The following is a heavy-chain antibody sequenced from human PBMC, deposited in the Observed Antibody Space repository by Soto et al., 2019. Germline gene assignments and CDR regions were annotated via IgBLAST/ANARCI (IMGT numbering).Heavy chain of an antibody. Sequence: PGGSLRLSCAASRFTFSSYWMHWVRQAPGKGLVWVSRINSDGSDTGYADSVKGRFTISRDNAKNTLNLQMNSLRAEDTAVYYCAREGMGFSNWFDPSGQGTLVTVSS. J-gene: IGHJ5*02. D-gene: IGHD2-8*01. CDR1: RFTFSSYW. CDR3: AREGMGFSNWFDP. V-gene: IGHV3-74*01. CDR2: INSDGSDT.